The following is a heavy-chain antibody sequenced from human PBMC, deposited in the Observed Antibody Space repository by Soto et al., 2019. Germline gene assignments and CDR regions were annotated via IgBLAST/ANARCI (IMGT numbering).Heavy chain of an antibody. J-gene: IGHJ4*02. Sequence: QGHLVQSGAEVKKPGASVKVSCKASGYTFTSYGITWVLQAPGQGLEWMGWISAHNGNTDYAQKLQGRVIVTRDTSTSTAYMELRSLRSDDTAVYYCARGRYGDYWGQGALVTGSS. CDR2: ISAHNGNT. CDR3: ARGRYGDY. CDR1: GYTFTSYG. D-gene: IGHD1-1*01. V-gene: IGHV1-18*01.